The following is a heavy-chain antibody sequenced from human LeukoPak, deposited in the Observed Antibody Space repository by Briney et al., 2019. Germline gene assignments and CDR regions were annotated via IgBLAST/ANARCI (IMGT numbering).Heavy chain of an antibody. CDR3: ASWAYRGYAFDI. CDR2: INHSGST. Sequence: SETLSLTCAVYGGSFSGYYWSWIRQPPGKGLEWIGEINHSGSTNYNPSLKSRVTISVDTSKNQFSLKLSSETAADTAVYYCASWAYRGYAFDIWGQGTMVTVSS. V-gene: IGHV4-34*01. J-gene: IGHJ3*02. D-gene: IGHD3-16*01. CDR1: GGSFSGYY.